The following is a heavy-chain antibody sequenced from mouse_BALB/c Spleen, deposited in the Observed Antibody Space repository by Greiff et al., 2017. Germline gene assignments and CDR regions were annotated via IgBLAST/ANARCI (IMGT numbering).Heavy chain of an antibody. CDR3: VRQRGNYLFDY. J-gene: IGHJ2*01. Sequence: EVQVVESGGGLVQPKGSLKLSCAASGFTFNTYAMNWVRQAPGKGLEWVARIRSKSNNYATYYADSVKDRFTISRDDSQSMLYLQMNNLKTEDTAMYYCVRQRGNYLFDYWGQGTTLTVSS. D-gene: IGHD2-1*01. CDR1: GFTFNTYA. CDR2: IRSKSNNYAT. V-gene: IGHV10-1*02.